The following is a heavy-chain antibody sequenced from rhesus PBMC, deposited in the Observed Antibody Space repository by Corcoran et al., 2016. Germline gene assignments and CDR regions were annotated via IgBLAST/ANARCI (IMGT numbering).Heavy chain of an antibody. CDR1: IGSISGYY. J-gene: IGHJ4*01. CDR3: ARRPNSGDWSLDY. D-gene: IGHD6-37*01. V-gene: IGHV4-160*01. Sequence: QVQLQESGQGLVKPSETLSLTCAVSIGSISGYYWCWIRQPPGKGLEWIGRIYGIGGSTDNNPSLKSRVTISTDTSKNQFSLKLSSVTAADTAVYFCARRPNSGDWSLDYWGQGVLVTVSS. CDR2: IYGIGGST.